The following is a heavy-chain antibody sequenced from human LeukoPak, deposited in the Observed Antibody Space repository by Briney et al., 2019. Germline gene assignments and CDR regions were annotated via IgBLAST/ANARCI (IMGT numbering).Heavy chain of an antibody. Sequence: PSETLSLTCTVSGGSISSSSYYWGWIRQPPGKGLEWIGSIYYSGSTYYNPSLKSRVTISVDTSKNQFSLKLSSVTAADTAVYYCARQLVVTFPLSDAFDIWGQGTMVTVSS. CDR1: GGSISSSSYY. CDR3: ARQLVVTFPLSDAFDI. V-gene: IGHV4-39*01. D-gene: IGHD2-15*01. CDR2: IYYSGST. J-gene: IGHJ3*02.